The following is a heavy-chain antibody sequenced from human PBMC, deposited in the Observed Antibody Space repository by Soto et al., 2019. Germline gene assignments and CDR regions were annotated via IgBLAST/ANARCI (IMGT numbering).Heavy chain of an antibody. V-gene: IGHV3-23*01. CDR3: AKNVTTTAFDH. Sequence: PGGSLRLSCADSGFTFSSYAVSWVLQAPGKGLEWVSSISDTGVGTYYGDSVKGRFTISRDNSKNTLYLQMNSLRAEDTAVYYCAKNVTTTAFDHWGQGTLVTVSS. D-gene: IGHD4-17*01. CDR2: ISDTGVGT. J-gene: IGHJ4*02. CDR1: GFTFSSYA.